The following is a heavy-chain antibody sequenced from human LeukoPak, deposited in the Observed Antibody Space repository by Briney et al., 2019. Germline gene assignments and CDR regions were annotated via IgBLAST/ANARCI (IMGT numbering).Heavy chain of an antibody. V-gene: IGHV3-33*01. D-gene: IGHD3-9*01. CDR1: GFTFNNYG. CDR3: SRDYFDWSRNYYYGMDG. CDR2: IWYDGSNK. Sequence: GGSLRLSCAAPGFTFNNYGMHWVRQAPGKGLEWVALIWYDGSNKYYADSVKGRFTISRDNSKNTLYLQMNSLRAGDTAVYYCSRDYFDWSRNYYYGMDGWGQGTTVTVAS. J-gene: IGHJ6*02.